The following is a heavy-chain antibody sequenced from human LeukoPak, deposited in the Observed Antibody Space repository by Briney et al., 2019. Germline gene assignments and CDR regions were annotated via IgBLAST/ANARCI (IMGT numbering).Heavy chain of an antibody. D-gene: IGHD3-22*01. V-gene: IGHV3-23*01. CDR2: ISGSGGST. CDR3: AKDVAMIVVVTDY. Sequence: GGSLRLSCAASGFTFSSYAMSWVRQAPGKGLEWISAISGSGGSTYYADSVKGRFTISRDNSKNTLYLQMNSLRAEDTAVYYCAKDVAMIVVVTDYWGQGTLVTVSS. J-gene: IGHJ4*02. CDR1: GFTFSSYA.